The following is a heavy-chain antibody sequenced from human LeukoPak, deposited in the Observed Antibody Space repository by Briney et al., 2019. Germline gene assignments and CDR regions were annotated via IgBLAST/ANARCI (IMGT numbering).Heavy chain of an antibody. J-gene: IGHJ4*02. V-gene: IGHV1-2*02. CDR3: ARSGFSTGFYLDF. CDR1: GYTFTGQF. Sequence: ASVKVSCKASGYTFTGQFIHWLRQAPGQGLQWMGWIDPSSGVPHYAQKFQDTITLTRDMSIATAYMEVHRLQSDDTAVYYCARSGFSTGFYLDFWGQGTLISVSS. CDR2: IDPSSGVP. D-gene: IGHD2-8*02.